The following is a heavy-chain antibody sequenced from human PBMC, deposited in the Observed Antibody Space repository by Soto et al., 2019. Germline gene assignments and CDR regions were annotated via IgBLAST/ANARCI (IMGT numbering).Heavy chain of an antibody. CDR2: VNAGNGYT. J-gene: IGHJ5*02. D-gene: IGHD3-3*01. V-gene: IGHV1-3*01. CDR1: GYTFTSNA. Sequence: GASVKVSCKSSGYTFTSNAIHWVRQAPGQSLEWMGWVNAGNGYTKYLQNFQGRVTISSDTSASTAYMELNSLRSEDTAVYYCARHSRTVRSGYLNWFDPWGQGTLVTVSS. CDR3: ARHSRTVRSGYLNWFDP.